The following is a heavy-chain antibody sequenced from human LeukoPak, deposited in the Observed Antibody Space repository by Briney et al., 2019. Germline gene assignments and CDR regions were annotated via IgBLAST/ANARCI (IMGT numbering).Heavy chain of an antibody. Sequence: GGSLRLSCAASGFTFSSYSMNWVRQAPGKGLEWVSYISSSSSTIYYADSVKGRFTISRDNAKNLLYLQMNSLRAEDTAVYYCARERYSLDGSGLYGMDVWGQGTTVTVSS. V-gene: IGHV3-48*01. CDR1: GFTFSSYS. CDR2: ISSSSSTI. CDR3: ARERYSLDGSGLYGMDV. J-gene: IGHJ6*02. D-gene: IGHD3-10*01.